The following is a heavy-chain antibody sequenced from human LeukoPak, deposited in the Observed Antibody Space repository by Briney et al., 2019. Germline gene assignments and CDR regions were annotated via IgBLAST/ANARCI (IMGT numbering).Heavy chain of an antibody. CDR3: ARDGCGGSCFHYYYYYMDV. J-gene: IGHJ6*03. CDR1: GGSINSGIYY. V-gene: IGHV4-61*02. D-gene: IGHD2-15*01. Sequence: PSETLSLTCTVSGGSINSGIYYWSWIRQPAGKGLEWIGRISTIGITNYNPSLNSRVTISIDTSKNQFSLKLSSVTAADTAVYYCARDGCGGSCFHYYYYYMDVWGKGTTVTISS. CDR2: ISTIGIT.